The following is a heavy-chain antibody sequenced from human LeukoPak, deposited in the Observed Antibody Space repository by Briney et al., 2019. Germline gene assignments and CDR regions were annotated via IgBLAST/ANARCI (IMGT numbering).Heavy chain of an antibody. Sequence: SETLSLTCTVSGGSISSYYWSWIRQPPGKGLEWVGYIYYSGSTNYNPSLKSRVTISVDTSKNQFSLKLSSVTAADTAVYYCARMYYYDSSGYSTPYYFDYWGQGTLVTVSS. CDR1: GGSISSYY. CDR2: IYYSGST. D-gene: IGHD3-22*01. V-gene: IGHV4-59*01. J-gene: IGHJ4*02. CDR3: ARMYYYDSSGYSTPYYFDY.